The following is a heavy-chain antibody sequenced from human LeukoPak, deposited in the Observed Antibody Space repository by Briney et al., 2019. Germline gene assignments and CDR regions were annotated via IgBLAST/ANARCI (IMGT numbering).Heavy chain of an antibody. CDR2: IYPGDSDT. V-gene: IGHV5-51*01. J-gene: IGHJ6*03. CDR1: GYSFTSYW. CDR3: ARHGCSSTSCYNYYYYMDV. D-gene: IGHD2-2*02. Sequence: GESLKISCKGSGYSFTSYWIGWVRQMPGKGLEWMGIIYPGDSDTRYSPSFQGQVTISAGKSISTAYLQWSSLKASDTAMYYCARHGCSSTSCYNYYYYMDVLRKGTTVTVSS.